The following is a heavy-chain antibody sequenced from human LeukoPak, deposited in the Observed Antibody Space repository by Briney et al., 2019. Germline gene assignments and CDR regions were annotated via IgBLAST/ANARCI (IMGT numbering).Heavy chain of an antibody. CDR3: ARGRGSYYLR. CDR1: GGCISSGGYY. J-gene: IGHJ4*02. D-gene: IGHD1-26*01. Sequence: PSETLSLTCTVSGGCISSGGYYWSWIRQHPGKGLEWIGYIYYSGSTYYNPSLKSRVTISEDTSKNQFSLKLSSVTAADTAVYYCARGRGSYYLRWGQGTLVTVSS. CDR2: IYYSGST. V-gene: IGHV4-31*03.